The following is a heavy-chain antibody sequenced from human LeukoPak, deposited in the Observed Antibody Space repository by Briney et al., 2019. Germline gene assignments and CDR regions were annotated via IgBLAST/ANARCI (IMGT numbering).Heavy chain of an antibody. CDR1: GYTFTGYY. V-gene: IGHV1-2*02. CDR2: INPNSGGT. D-gene: IGHD3-9*01. Sequence: GASVKVSCKASGYTFTGYYMHWVRQAPGQGLEWMGWINPNSGGTNYAQKFQGRVTMTRDTSISTAYMELSRLRSDDTAVYYCAKFYDLLTAYFDYWGQGTLVTVSS. J-gene: IGHJ4*02. CDR3: AKFYDLLTAYFDY.